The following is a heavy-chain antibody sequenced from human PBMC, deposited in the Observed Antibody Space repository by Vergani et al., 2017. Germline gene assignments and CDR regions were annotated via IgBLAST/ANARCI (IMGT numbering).Heavy chain of an antibody. D-gene: IGHD5-18*01. CDR1: GGTFSSYA. CDR2: IIPIFGTA. Sequence: QVQLVQSGAEVKKPGSSVKVSCKASGGTFSSYAISWVRQAPGQGLEWMGGIIPIFGTANYAQKFQGRVTITADNSTSTAYMELSSLRSEDTAVYYCARGGRIQLWSAIDYWGQGTLVTVAS. CDR3: ARGGRIQLWSAIDY. J-gene: IGHJ4*02. V-gene: IGHV1-69*06.